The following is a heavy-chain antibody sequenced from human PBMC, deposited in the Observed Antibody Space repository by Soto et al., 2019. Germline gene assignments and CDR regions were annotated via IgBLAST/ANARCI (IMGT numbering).Heavy chain of an antibody. CDR1: GFTFSTYS. CDR3: AREYTAWPLAYGLDV. CDR2: ISSRSDI. D-gene: IGHD2-2*02. J-gene: IGHJ6*02. Sequence: PLWSLRLSCVGSGFTFSTYSINWVRQAPGKGLEWVSSISSRSDIYYADSVKGRFTISRDNAKNSVSLQMNSLRAEDTAVYYCAREYTAWPLAYGLDVWGQGTTVTVSS. V-gene: IGHV3-21*01.